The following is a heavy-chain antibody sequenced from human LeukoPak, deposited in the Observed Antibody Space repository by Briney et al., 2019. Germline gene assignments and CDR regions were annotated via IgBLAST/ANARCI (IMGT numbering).Heavy chain of an antibody. CDR3: ARVYGTAMVSGYGMDV. J-gene: IGHJ6*02. Sequence: GGSLRLSCAASGFTFSNHWMSWVRQTPGKGLKWVSHTNVDGSDTDYADSVKGRFTISRHNSKNTLYLQMNSLRAEDTAVYYCARVYGTAMVSGYGMDVWGQGTTVTVSS. V-gene: IGHV3-53*04. CDR2: TNVDGSDT. D-gene: IGHD5-18*01. CDR1: GFTFSNHW.